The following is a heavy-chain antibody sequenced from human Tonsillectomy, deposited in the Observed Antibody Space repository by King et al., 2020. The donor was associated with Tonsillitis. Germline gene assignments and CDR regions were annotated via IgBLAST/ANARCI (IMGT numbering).Heavy chain of an antibody. CDR2: INSDGSST. D-gene: IGHD3-22*01. V-gene: IGHV3-74*02. CDR1: GFTFSSYW. CDR3: VGNYLDYYYGMDV. Sequence: QLVQSGGGLVQPGGSLRLSCAASGFTFSSYWMHWVRQAPGKGLVWVSRINSDGSSTSYADSVKGRFTISRDNAKNTLHLQMNSLRAEDTAVYYCVGNYLDYYYGMDVWGQGTTVTVSS. J-gene: IGHJ6*02.